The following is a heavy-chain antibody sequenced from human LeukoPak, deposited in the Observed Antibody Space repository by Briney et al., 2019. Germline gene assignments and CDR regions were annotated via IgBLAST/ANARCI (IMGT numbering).Heavy chain of an antibody. CDR2: IYHTGST. V-gene: IGHV4-59*02. J-gene: IGHJ4*02. CDR3: ARRAVTHDY. D-gene: IGHD4-17*01. Sequence: SETLSLTCTISGGSVSDYYWSWIRQSPGKGLEWIGYIYHTGSTSYSPSLKSRVTISADTSQNQFSLKLSSVTAADTAVYYCARRAVTHDYWGQGTLVTVSS. CDR1: GGSVSDYY.